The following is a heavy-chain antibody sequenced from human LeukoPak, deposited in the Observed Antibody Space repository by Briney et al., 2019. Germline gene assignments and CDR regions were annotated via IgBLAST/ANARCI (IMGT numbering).Heavy chain of an antibody. D-gene: IGHD3-10*01. V-gene: IGHV3-74*01. J-gene: IGHJ4*02. CDR3: ARGGGGYYFDY. CDR1: ELTLSSYW. Sequence: LSGGSLRLSCAASELTLSSYWMHWVRQDPGKGLVWVSRVSSDGIGTKYADSVKGRFTISRDHAKNTLYLQMNSLRAEDTAVYYCARGGGGYYFDYWGQGTLVTVSS. CDR2: VSSDGIGT.